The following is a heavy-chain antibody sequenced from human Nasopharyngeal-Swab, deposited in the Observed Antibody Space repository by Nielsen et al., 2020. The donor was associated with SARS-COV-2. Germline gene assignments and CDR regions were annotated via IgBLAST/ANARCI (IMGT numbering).Heavy chain of an antibody. CDR1: GFSFSTYG. CDR3: ARGSSVHAFDV. CDR2: IWYDGSNK. Sequence: GESLKISCAASGFSFSTYGMHWVRQSPVKGLEWPTNIWYDGSNKYYADSVKGRFTVSRDNSKNTLFLEMDSLRVEDTAVYYCARGSSVHAFDVWGQGTEVTVSS. D-gene: IGHD3-10*01. V-gene: IGHV3-33*01. J-gene: IGHJ3*01.